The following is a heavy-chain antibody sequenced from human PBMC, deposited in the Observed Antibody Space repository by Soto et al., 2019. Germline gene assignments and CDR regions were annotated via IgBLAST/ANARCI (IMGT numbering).Heavy chain of an antibody. CDR1: GFSVTNSY. D-gene: IGHD5-18*01. CDR3: ARDWSKFSYNYPYYYAMDA. V-gene: IGHV3-53*01. Sequence: GGSLRLSCTVSGFSVTNSYINWVRQAPGKGLEWVSILYSSGTTYYADSVRGRFTVSRDDSKNTLFLHMNSLRADDTAVYYCARDWSKFSYNYPYYYAMDAWGQGTTVT. CDR2: LYSSGTT. J-gene: IGHJ6*02.